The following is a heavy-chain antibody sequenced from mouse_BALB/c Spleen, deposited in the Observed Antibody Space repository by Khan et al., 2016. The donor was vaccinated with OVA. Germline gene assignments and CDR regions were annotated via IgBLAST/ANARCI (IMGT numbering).Heavy chain of an antibody. V-gene: IGHV1-69*02. D-gene: IGHD1-1*01. CDR3: TRDGTTLDHFDY. J-gene: IGHJ2*01. CDR2: IYPSDSYT. CDR1: GYTFTNYW. Sequence: QVRLQQSGAELVRPGTSVKLSCKASGYTFTNYWINWVKQRPGQGLEWIGNIYPSDSYTNYNQKFKDKATLTVDKSSSTAYMQFSSLTSEDSAVYSCTRDGTTLDHFDYWGHGTTLTVSS.